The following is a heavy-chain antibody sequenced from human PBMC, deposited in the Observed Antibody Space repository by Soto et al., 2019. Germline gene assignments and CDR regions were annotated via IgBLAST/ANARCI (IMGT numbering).Heavy chain of an antibody. D-gene: IGHD2-21*02. Sequence: SETLSLTCTIYGGSFSGYYWSWIRQPPGKGLEWIRYIYHSGSTYYNPSLKSRVTISVDRSKNQFSLKLSSVTAADTAVYYCARGGDCGGDCYSRWFDPWGQGTLVTVSS. CDR1: GGSFSGYY. V-gene: IGHV4-34*01. J-gene: IGHJ5*02. CDR2: IYHSGST. CDR3: ARGGDCGGDCYSRWFDP.